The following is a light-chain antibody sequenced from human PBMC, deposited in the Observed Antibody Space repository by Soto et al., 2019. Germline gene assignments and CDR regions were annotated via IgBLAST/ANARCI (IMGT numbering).Light chain of an antibody. Sequence: QSVLTQPPSVSGSPGQSVTISCTATTTDIDNYDSVSWYQQAPGTAPKLIIYDVNNRPSGAPDRFSGSTSGNTASLTISGLQAEEQTDHFCSLYSSNGSLIFGPGTKVTVL. CDR1: TTDIDNYDS. CDR2: DVN. V-gene: IGLV2-18*01. J-gene: IGLJ1*01. CDR3: SLYSSNGSLI.